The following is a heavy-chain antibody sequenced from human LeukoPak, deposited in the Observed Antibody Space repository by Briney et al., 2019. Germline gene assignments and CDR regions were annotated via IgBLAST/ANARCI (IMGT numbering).Heavy chain of an antibody. Sequence: GGSLRLSCAASGFTFSNYWMHWVRQAPGKGLVWVSRSTSDVSTKTYADSVKGRFTISRDNAKSTLYLQMNSLRAEDTAVYYCARGPQRGAAANYYAMDVWGQGTTVTVSS. CDR2: STSDVSTK. CDR3: ARGPQRGAAANYYAMDV. D-gene: IGHD2-2*01. CDR1: GFTFSNYW. J-gene: IGHJ6*02. V-gene: IGHV3-74*01.